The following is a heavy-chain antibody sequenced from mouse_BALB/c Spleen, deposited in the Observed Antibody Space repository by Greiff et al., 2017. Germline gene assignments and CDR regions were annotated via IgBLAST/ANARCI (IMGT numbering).Heavy chain of an antibody. CDR2: ISSGSSTI. D-gene: IGHD3-3*01. Sequence: EVMLVESGGGLVQPGGSRKLSCAASGFTFSSFGMHWVRQAPEKGLEWVAYISSGSSTIYYADKVKGRFTISRDNPKNTLFLQMTSLRSEDTAMYYCARGDAYWGQGTLVTVSA. CDR3: ARGDAY. CDR1: GFTFSSFG. J-gene: IGHJ3*01. V-gene: IGHV5-17*02.